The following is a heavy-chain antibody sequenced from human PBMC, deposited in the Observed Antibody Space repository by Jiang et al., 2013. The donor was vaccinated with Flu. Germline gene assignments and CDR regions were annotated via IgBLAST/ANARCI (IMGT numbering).Heavy chain of an antibody. D-gene: IGHD6-19*01. CDR2: TYYRSKWYD. V-gene: IGHV6-1*01. CDR1: GDSVSSNSAA. CDR3: ARGGSGWSVFRFDP. Sequence: SQTLSLTCAISGDSVSSNSAAWNWIRQSPLRGLEWLGRTYYRSKWYDDYAISVKGRITIKADTSKNQFSLQLNSVTPEDTAVYYCARGGSGWSVFRFDPWGQGTLVTVSS. J-gene: IGHJ5*02.